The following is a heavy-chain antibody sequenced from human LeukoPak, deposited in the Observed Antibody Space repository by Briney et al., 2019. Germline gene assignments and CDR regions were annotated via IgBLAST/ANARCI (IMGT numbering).Heavy chain of an antibody. D-gene: IGHD2-15*01. J-gene: IGHJ4*02. CDR1: GYTFSSYT. CDR2: ISDSGGRT. CDR3: ANLGGGTCPEGY. V-gene: IGHV3-23*01. Sequence: GGSLRLSCAASGYTFSSYTMSWVRQAPGKGLEWVSAISDSGGRTYYADSVEGRFTISRDNSKDTLYLEMNSLRAEDTAVYYCANLGGGTCPEGYWGQGTLVTVSS.